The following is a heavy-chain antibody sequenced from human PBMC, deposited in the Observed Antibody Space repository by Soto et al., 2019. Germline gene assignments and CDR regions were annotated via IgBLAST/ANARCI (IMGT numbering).Heavy chain of an antibody. CDR1: GSTFTSSG. D-gene: IGHD1-26*01. J-gene: IGHJ5*02. CDR3: AGDRGTVGDFFDP. CDR2: ISAYNGNT. V-gene: IGHV1-18*04. Sequence: ASVKVSCKASGSTFTSSGISWVRQAPGQGLEWMGRISAYNGNTNYAQKLQGRVTMTTYTSTSTAYMKMRSLRSDDTAVYYCAGDRGTVGDFFDPWGQGTLVTVSS.